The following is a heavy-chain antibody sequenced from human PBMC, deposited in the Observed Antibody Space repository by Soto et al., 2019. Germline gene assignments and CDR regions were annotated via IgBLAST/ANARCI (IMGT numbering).Heavy chain of an antibody. CDR3: AKENVLFAMDL. CDR2: ISYDGSTE. CDR1: GFIFSGYA. D-gene: IGHD3-3*01. Sequence: GGSLRLSCAASGFIFSGYAMHWVRRAPGKGLNWVAVISYDGSTEYYAESVRGRFTISRDNSKNTLYLQMNSLRPEDTAVYYCAKENVLFAMDLWGQGSTVTVSS. J-gene: IGHJ6*02. V-gene: IGHV3-30-3*01.